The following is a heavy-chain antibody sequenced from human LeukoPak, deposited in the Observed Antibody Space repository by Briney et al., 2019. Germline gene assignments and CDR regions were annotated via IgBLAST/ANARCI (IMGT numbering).Heavy chain of an antibody. V-gene: IGHV4-31*03. CDR1: GGSISSGGYY. D-gene: IGHD4-11*01. Sequence: SETLSLTCTVSGGSISSGGYYWSWIRQHPGKGLEWIGYIYYSGSTYYNPSLKSRVTISVDTSKNQFSLKLSSVTAADTAVYYCAREDYIKTNWFDPWGQGTLVTVSS. J-gene: IGHJ5*02. CDR3: AREDYIKTNWFDP. CDR2: IYYSGST.